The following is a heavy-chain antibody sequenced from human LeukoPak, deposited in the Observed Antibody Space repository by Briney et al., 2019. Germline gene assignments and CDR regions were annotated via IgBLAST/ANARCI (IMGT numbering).Heavy chain of an antibody. V-gene: IGHV4-39*01. D-gene: IGHD5-18*01. CDR3: ARRGGYNFGYDY. CDR1: GGSLSSSSFY. Sequence: PSETLSLTCTVSGGSLSSSSFYWGWIRQPPGKGLEWIGDIYYSGSTYYSPSLKSRVTISVDTSKNQFSLKLNSVTAADTTVYYCARRGGYNFGYDYWGQGTLVTVSS. J-gene: IGHJ4*02. CDR2: IYYSGST.